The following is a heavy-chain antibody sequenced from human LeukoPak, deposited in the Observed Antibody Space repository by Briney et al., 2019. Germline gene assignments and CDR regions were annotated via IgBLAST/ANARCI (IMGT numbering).Heavy chain of an antibody. Sequence: SETLSLTCTVSGGSISSYYWSWIRQPAGKGLEWIGRIYTSGSTNYNPSLKSRVTMSVDTSKNQFSLKLSSVTAADTAVYYCARGTDYGDYHWFDPWGQGTLVTVSS. V-gene: IGHV4-4*07. J-gene: IGHJ5*02. D-gene: IGHD4-17*01. CDR2: IYTSGST. CDR1: GGSISSYY. CDR3: ARGTDYGDYHWFDP.